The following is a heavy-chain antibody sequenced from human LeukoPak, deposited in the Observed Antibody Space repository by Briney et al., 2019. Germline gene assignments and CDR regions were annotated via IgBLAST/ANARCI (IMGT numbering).Heavy chain of an antibody. CDR2: IGSSGSTI. D-gene: IGHD2-2*01. CDR1: GFTFSDYY. Sequence: GGSLRLSCAASGFTFSDYYMSWIRQAPGKGLEWVSYIGSSGSTIYYADSVKGRFTISRDNAKNSLDLQMNSLRAEDTVVYYCARVGGFQLLPGGYYYMDVWGKGTMVTVSS. CDR3: ARVGGFQLLPGGYYYMDV. V-gene: IGHV3-11*04. J-gene: IGHJ6*03.